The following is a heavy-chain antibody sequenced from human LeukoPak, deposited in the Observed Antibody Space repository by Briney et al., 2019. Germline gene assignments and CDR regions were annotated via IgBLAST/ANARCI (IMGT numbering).Heavy chain of an antibody. Sequence: ASVKVSCKASGYTFTGYYMHWVRQAPGQGLEWMGWISGYNGKTNYAQKLQGRVTMTTDTSTSTAYMELRSLRSDDTAMYYCARKFLGSRGYYFDYWGQGTLVTVSS. V-gene: IGHV1-18*04. CDR2: ISGYNGKT. CDR1: GYTFTGYY. D-gene: IGHD3-10*01. CDR3: ARKFLGSRGYYFDY. J-gene: IGHJ4*02.